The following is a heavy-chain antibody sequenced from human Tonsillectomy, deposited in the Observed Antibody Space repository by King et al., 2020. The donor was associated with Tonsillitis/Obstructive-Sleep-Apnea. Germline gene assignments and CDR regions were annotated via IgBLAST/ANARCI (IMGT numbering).Heavy chain of an antibody. J-gene: IGHJ4*02. Sequence: VQLVQSGGGLVKPGGSLRLSCVASGFTFSNAWMNWVRQAPGKGLEWVGRIKSSADSGTTDYAAPVKGRFTISRDDSKNTLYLQMNSLKTEDTAVYYCTTDLGDYWGQGTLVTVSS. D-gene: IGHD3-10*01. V-gene: IGHV3-15*07. CDR1: GFTFSNAW. CDR3: TTDLGDY. CDR2: IKSSADSGTT.